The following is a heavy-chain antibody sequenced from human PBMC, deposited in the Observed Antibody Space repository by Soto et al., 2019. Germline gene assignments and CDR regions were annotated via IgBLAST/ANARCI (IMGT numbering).Heavy chain of an antibody. CDR1: GFTFSTYS. Sequence: GGSLRLSCAASGFTFSTYSMNWVRQAPGKGLEWVSSISTTGYIYYADSVGGRFTISRDSAKNSLFLQMNSLRAEDTAVYYCARGRCRDCSTISCPDYWGQGTLVTVSS. CDR2: ISTTGYI. CDR3: ARGRCRDCSTISCPDY. J-gene: IGHJ4*02. V-gene: IGHV3-21*01. D-gene: IGHD2-2*01.